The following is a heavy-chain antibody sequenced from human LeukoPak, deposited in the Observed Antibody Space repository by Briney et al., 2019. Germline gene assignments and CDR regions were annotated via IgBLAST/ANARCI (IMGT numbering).Heavy chain of an antibody. CDR2: ISGSGGST. J-gene: IGHJ4*02. CDR1: GFTFNNYP. Sequence: GGSLRLSCAASGFTFNNYPMSWVRQAPGKGLEWVSAISGSGGSTYYADSVKGRFTISRDNSKNTLYLQMNSLRAEDTAVYYCEKGDFYTAMVYFDYWGQGTLVTVSS. CDR3: EKGDFYTAMVYFDY. D-gene: IGHD5-18*01. V-gene: IGHV3-23*01.